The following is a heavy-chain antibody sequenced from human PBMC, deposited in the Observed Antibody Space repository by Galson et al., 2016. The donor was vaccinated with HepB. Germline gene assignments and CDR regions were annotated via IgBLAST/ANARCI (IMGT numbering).Heavy chain of an antibody. V-gene: IGHV3-23*01. J-gene: IGHJ4*02. Sequence: SLRLSCAASGFSFSDYAMSWVRQGPGKRLEWVSTISSDGGNKHYLDSVKGRFTVSRDNSKNTLDLQMNSLLAEDTAVYYCTNVVGLVMFGLWGRGTLVTVSS. D-gene: IGHD2/OR15-2a*01. CDR1: GFSFSDYA. CDR2: ISSDGGNK. CDR3: TNVVGLVMFGL.